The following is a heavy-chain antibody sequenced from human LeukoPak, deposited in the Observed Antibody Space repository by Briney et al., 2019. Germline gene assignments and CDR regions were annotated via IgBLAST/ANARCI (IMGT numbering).Heavy chain of an antibody. J-gene: IGHJ5*02. CDR1: GGSISSGGYY. V-gene: IGHV4-30-2*01. D-gene: IGHD3-3*01. CDR3: ARGTGGGITIFGVVTSSWFDP. Sequence: SQTLSLTCTVSGGSISSGGYYWSWIRQPPGKGLEWIGYIYHSGSTYYNPSLKSRVTISVDRSKNQFSLKLSSVTAADTAVYYCARGTGGGITIFGVVTSSWFDPWGQGTLVTVSS. CDR2: IYHSGST.